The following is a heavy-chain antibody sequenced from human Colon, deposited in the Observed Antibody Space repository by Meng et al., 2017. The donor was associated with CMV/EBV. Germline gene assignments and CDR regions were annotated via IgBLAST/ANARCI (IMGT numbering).Heavy chain of an antibody. CDR2: INPNTGGT. D-gene: IGHD4-11*01. CDR3: ARETSAYTNYYPDY. Sequence: GESLKISCKASGYTFIGYYLHWVRQAPGQGLEWMGWINPNTGGTSLAQQFQDRVTMTRDTSVSTAYMELSSLRSDDTAVYYCARETSAYTNYYPDYWGQGTLVTVSS. V-gene: IGHV1-2*02. CDR1: GYTFIGYY. J-gene: IGHJ4*02.